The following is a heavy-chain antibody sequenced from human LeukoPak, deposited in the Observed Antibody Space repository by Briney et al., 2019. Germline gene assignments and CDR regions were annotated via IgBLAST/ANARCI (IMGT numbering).Heavy chain of an antibody. Sequence: PGGSLRLSCAASGFTFSSYAMSWVRQAPGKGLEWVSGITGSGGNTYYTDSVKGRFTISRDNSKDTLYLQMNSLRAEDTALYYCAKDMAAYYYASGNIDYWGQGTLVTVSS. CDR2: ITGSGGNT. D-gene: IGHD3-10*01. CDR3: AKDMAAYYYASGNIDY. V-gene: IGHV3-23*01. CDR1: GFTFSSYA. J-gene: IGHJ4*02.